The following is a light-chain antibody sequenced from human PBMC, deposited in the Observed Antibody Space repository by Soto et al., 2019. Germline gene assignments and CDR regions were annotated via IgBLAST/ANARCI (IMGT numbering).Light chain of an antibody. CDR2: DVS. J-gene: IGLJ1*01. Sequence: QSALTQPASVSGSPGQSITISCTGTSSDVGGYNYVSWYQQHPGKAPKLMIYDVSNRPSGVSNRFSGSKSGNTASLTISGIQAEDEADYYCSSYTSSSTLYVFVTGTKVTVL. CDR3: SSYTSSSTLYV. V-gene: IGLV2-14*01. CDR1: SSDVGGYNY.